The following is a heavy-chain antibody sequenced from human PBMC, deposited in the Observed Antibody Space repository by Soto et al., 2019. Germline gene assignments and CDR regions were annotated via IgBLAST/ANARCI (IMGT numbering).Heavy chain of an antibody. CDR3: ARVPLYSYGHVDSFDI. J-gene: IGHJ3*02. Sequence: GASLKISCKGSGYSFTSYWIGWVRQMPGKGLEWMGIIYPGDSDTRYSPSFQGQVTISADKSISTAYLQWSSLKASDTAMYYCARVPLYSYGHVDSFDIWCQGTMVT. CDR2: IYPGDSDT. D-gene: IGHD5-18*01. CDR1: GYSFTSYW. V-gene: IGHV5-51*01.